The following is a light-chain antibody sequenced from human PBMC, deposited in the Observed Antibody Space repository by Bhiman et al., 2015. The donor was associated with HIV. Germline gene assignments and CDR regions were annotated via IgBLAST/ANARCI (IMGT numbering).Light chain of an antibody. J-gene: IGLJ3*02. Sequence: SYELTQPPSVSVSPGQTVTIPCSGDKLEDKYVSWYQQKPDQSPILVIYQDYKRPSGIPDRFSGSKSGTSATLGITGLQTGDEADYFCGTWDSSLSTGGGAFGGGTKLTVL. CDR2: QDY. CDR3: GTWDSSLSTGGGA. V-gene: IGLV3-1*01. CDR1: KLEDKY.